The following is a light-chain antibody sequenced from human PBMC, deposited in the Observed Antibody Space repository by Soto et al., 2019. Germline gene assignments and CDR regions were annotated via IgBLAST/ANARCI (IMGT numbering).Light chain of an antibody. CDR2: SYN. CDR3: AAWDDSLNGHV. J-gene: IGLJ1*01. V-gene: IGLV1-44*01. Sequence: QSVLTQPPSASGTPGQRVTISCSGRSSNIGSNTVNWYQQLPGTAPKLLIYSYNQRPSGVPDRFSGSKSGTSASLAISGLQSEDEADYYCAAWDDSLNGHVFGTGTKVTVL. CDR1: SSNIGSNT.